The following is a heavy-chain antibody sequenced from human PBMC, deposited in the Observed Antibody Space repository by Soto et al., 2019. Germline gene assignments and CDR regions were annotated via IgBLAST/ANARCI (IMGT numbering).Heavy chain of an antibody. CDR1: GFSFKNYG. D-gene: IGHD6-19*01. J-gene: IGHJ6*02. V-gene: IGHV3-33*01. CDR2: IWFDGSVE. CDR3: ARARDSYSSGCFQAGSFYFFGMDV. Sequence: PGGSLRLSCAASGFSFKNYGIHWVRQAPGKGLEWVAVIWFDGSVEYYADSVQGRFTISRDNAKNTVYLLMNTLRAEDTAIYYCARARDSYSSGCFQAGSFYFFGMDVWGPGATVPVSS.